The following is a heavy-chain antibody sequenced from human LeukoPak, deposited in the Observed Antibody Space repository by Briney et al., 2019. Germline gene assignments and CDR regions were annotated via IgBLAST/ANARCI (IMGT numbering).Heavy chain of an antibody. CDR2: IKKDGSEK. J-gene: IGHJ4*02. Sequence: PGGSLRLSCAASGFTSSSYWMSWVRQAPGKGLEWVANIKKDGSEKYYVDSVKGRFTISRDNAKNSLYLQMNSLRGEDTAVYYCARGLYSSTTYYFDYWGQGTLVTVPS. CDR3: ARGLYSSTTYYFDY. CDR1: GFTSSSYW. D-gene: IGHD6-13*01. V-gene: IGHV3-7*03.